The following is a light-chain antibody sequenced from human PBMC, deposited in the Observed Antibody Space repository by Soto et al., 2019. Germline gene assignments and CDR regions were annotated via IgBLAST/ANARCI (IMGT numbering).Light chain of an antibody. CDR1: QSVSINN. Sequence: EIVLTQSPGTLSLSPGERATLSCRASQSVSINNLAWYQQKPGQAPRLLIYGASSRATGIPDRFSGSGSGTDFTLTISRLEPEDFAVYYCQQYGSSPRTFGQGTKVEIK. J-gene: IGKJ1*01. CDR2: GAS. CDR3: QQYGSSPRT. V-gene: IGKV3-20*01.